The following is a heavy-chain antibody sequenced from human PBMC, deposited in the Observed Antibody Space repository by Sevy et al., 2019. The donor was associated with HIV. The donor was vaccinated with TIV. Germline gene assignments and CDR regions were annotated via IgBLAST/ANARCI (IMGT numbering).Heavy chain of an antibody. CDR2: ISGNGGYT. V-gene: IGHV3-23*01. CDR1: RFTFSSYA. J-gene: IGHJ4*02. Sequence: GGSLRLSCAASRFTFSSYAMSWVRQAPGKGLEWVSVISGNGGYTYYADSVKGRFTISRDTSKNTLSLQMNSLRAEDTAVYYCAKGSTSSSEVGYFDYWGQGTLVTVSS. CDR3: AKGSTSSSEVGYFDY. D-gene: IGHD2-2*01.